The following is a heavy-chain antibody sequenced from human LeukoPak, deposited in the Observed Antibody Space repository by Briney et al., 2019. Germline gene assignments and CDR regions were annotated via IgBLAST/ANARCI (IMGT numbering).Heavy chain of an antibody. V-gene: IGHV3-23*01. CDR3: ARVPGSYYVDFDY. J-gene: IGHJ4*02. CDR2: ISGDGDTT. CDR1: GFTLTTYA. Sequence: PGGSLRLSCAASGFTLTTYAMTWVRQAPGKGLEWVSAISGDGDTTYYADSVRGRFTVSKDNSENTLYLQMNSLRAEDTAVYYCARVPGSYYVDFDYGGQGTLVTVSS. D-gene: IGHD3-10*01.